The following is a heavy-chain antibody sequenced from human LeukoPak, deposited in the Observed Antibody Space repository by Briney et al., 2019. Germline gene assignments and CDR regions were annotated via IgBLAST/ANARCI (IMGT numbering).Heavy chain of an antibody. V-gene: IGHV1-2*02. CDR3: ARDLGHINWFDP. J-gene: IGHJ5*02. Sequence: ASVKVSCKASGYTFTDYQVYWVRQAPGQGLEWMGWINPNSGGTNNAQKFQGRVTMTRDTSISTAYMELSRLRSDDTAVYYCARDLGHINWFDPWGQGTLVTVSS. CDR1: GYTFTDYQ. D-gene: IGHD2-21*01. CDR2: INPNSGGT.